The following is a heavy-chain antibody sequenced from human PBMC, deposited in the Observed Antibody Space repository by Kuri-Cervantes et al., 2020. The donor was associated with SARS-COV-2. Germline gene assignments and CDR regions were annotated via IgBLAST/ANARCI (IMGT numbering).Heavy chain of an antibody. V-gene: IGHV3-30-3*01. CDR2: ISYDGSNK. J-gene: IGHJ3*02. CDR3: VRFRYYDSYRNASDI. D-gene: IGHD3-22*01. Sequence: LSLTCAASGFTFSSYAMHWVRQAPGKGLEWVAVISYDGSNKYYADSVKGRFTISRDNSKNTLYLQMNRLRPDDTAVYYCVRFRYYDSYRNASDIWGQGTMVTVSS. CDR1: GFTFSSYA.